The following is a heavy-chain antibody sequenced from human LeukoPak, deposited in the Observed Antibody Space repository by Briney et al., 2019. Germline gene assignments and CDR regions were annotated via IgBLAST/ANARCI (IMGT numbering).Heavy chain of an antibody. D-gene: IGHD1-26*01. CDR2: IYTSGST. Sequence: PSETLSLTCTVSGGSISSYYWSWIRQPAGKGLEWIGGIYTSGSTNYNPSLKSRVTISVDKSKNQFSLKLSSVTAADTAVYYCARDGSIRGYYYGMDVWGQGTTVTVSS. V-gene: IGHV4-4*07. J-gene: IGHJ6*02. CDR3: ARDGSIRGYYYGMDV. CDR1: GGSISSYY.